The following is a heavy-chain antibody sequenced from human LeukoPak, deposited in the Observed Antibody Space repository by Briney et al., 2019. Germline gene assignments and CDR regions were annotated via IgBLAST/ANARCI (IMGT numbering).Heavy chain of an antibody. CDR1: GFTFTSYS. CDR2: ISSSSSYI. J-gene: IGHJ6*02. Sequence: PGGSLRLSCAASGFTFTSYSINWVRQAPGKGLEWVSFISSSSSYIYYADSVKGRFTVSRDYAKNSLYLQMDSLRAEDTAVYFCARDRYDTGGYYYREGNYYYGMDVWSQGTTVTVSS. V-gene: IGHV3-21*03. D-gene: IGHD3-22*01. CDR3: ARDRYDTGGYYYREGNYYYGMDV.